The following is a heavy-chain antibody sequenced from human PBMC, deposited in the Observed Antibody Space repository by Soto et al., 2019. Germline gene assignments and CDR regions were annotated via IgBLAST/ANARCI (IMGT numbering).Heavy chain of an antibody. D-gene: IGHD3-10*01. J-gene: IGHJ5*02. CDR1: GYIFNRYD. V-gene: IGHV1-18*01. CDR3: ARSQLHIRGGFDP. Sequence: QVQQVQSGPEVKKPGASVKVSCKTSGYIFNRYDISWVRQAPGQGLEWMGWISPYNGNTNYPRKLQGRVTMTTDTSTSTAYMELRSLRVDDTAVYYCARSQLHIRGGFDPWGQGTLVTVSS. CDR2: ISPYNGNT.